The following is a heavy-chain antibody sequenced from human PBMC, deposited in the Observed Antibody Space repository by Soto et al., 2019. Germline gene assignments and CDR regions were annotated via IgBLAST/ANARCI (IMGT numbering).Heavy chain of an antibody. V-gene: IGHV3-74*01. CDR1: GFTFSNCW. J-gene: IGHJ4*02. CDR2: INSDGSST. Sequence: EVHLVESGGGLVQPGGSLRLSCAASGFTFSNCWMHWVRQAPGKGLVWVSRINSDGSSTNYADSVKGRFAISRDNAKNTLYLQMDSLRAEDTAVYYCVRVGSDYYQFFDYWGQGTLVTVSS. D-gene: IGHD3-22*01. CDR3: VRVGSDYYQFFDY.